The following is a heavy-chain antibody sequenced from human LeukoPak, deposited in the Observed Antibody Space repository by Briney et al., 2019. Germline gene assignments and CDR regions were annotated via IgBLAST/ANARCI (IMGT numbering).Heavy chain of an antibody. V-gene: IGHV3-21*01. Sequence: GGSLRLSCAASGFTFSSYSMNWVRQAPGKGLEWVSSISSSSTYISYADSVKGRFTISRDTAKNSLYLQMNSLRAEDTAVYYCARDRYSYGYWAFDIWGQGTMVTVSS. D-gene: IGHD5-18*01. CDR1: GFTFSSYS. CDR3: ARDRYSYGYWAFDI. J-gene: IGHJ3*02. CDR2: ISSSSTYI.